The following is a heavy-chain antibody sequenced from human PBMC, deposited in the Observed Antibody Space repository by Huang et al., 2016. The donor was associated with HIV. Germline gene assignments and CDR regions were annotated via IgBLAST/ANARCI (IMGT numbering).Heavy chain of an antibody. V-gene: IGHV4-30-4*08. CDR3: GRFSYYSDSTISQYLQL. Sequence: QVHLQESGPGLVKPSQTLSLTCTVSGGSISSGGYYWTWIRQPPGKGREWIGYIYYSGSTYYNPSLKSRVTISVDTSKNQFSLKVTSMTAADTAVYYCGRFSYYSDSTISQYLQLWGQGALVTVSS. D-gene: IGHD3-22*01. J-gene: IGHJ1*01. CDR2: IYYSGST. CDR1: GGSISSGGYY.